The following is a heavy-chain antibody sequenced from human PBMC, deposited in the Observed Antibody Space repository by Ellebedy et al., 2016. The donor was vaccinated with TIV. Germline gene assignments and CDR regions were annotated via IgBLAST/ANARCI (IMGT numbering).Heavy chain of an antibody. Sequence: AASVKVSCKASGYTFTNYALNWVRQATGHGLEWMGRMNPYSGDTVYARKFQGRLPMTRNTSIVQAYMELSSLKSEDTAIYYCARGGPKGENDWIDPWGQGTLVTVSS. CDR1: GYTFTNYA. CDR2: MNPYSGDT. J-gene: IGHJ5*02. V-gene: IGHV1-8*01. D-gene: IGHD1-1*01. CDR3: ARGGPKGENDWIDP.